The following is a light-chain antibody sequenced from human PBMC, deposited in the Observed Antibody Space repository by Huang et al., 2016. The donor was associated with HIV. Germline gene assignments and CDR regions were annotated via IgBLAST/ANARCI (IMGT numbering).Light chain of an antibody. CDR1: QNISGW. J-gene: IGKJ1*01. V-gene: IGKV1-5*03. CDR2: NAS. CDR3: QHYNGFRDWT. Sequence: DIQMTQSPSTLSASIGDRVTITCRASQNISGWLAWYQQKPGKAPNLLIYNASTLESGVPSRFSGSGSGTEFTLTISSLQPDDSATYYCQHYNGFRDWTFGQGTKVEIK.